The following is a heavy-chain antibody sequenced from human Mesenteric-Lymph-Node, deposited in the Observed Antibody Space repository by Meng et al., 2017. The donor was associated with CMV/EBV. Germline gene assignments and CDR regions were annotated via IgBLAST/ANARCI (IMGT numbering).Heavy chain of an antibody. J-gene: IGHJ5*02. CDR2: IRYDGSNK. V-gene: IGHV3-30*02. D-gene: IGHD3-22*01. CDR1: GFTFSNYA. CDR3: AKYDAYDSSGYERGGWFDP. Sequence: GESLKISCAASGFTFSNYALPWVRQAPGKGLEWVAFIRYDGSNKYYADSVKGRFTISRDNSKNTLYLQMNSLRAEDTAVYYCAKYDAYDSSGYERGGWFDPWGQGTLVTVSS.